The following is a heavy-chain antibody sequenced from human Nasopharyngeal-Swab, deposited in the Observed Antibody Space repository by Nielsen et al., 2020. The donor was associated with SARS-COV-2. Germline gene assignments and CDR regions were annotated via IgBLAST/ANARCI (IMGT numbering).Heavy chain of an antibody. J-gene: IGHJ6*03. CDR3: AKGRVTIFGVVIIDYNYYMDV. V-gene: IGHV3-30*18. Sequence: GESLKISCAASGFTFSSYGMHWVRQAPGKGLEWVAVISYDGNYKYYADSVQGRFTISRDNSKNTLFLQMNSLRAEDTAVYYCAKGRVTIFGVVIIDYNYYMDVWGKGTTVTVSS. CDR1: GFTFSSYG. D-gene: IGHD3-3*01. CDR2: ISYDGNYK.